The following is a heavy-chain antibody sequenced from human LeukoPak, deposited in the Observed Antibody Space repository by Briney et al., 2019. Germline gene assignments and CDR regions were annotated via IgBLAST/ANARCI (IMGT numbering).Heavy chain of an antibody. Sequence: SETLSLXCAVYGGSFSGYYWSWIRLPPGKGLEWIGEINHSGSTNYNPSLKSRVTISVDTSKNQFSLKLSSVTAADTAVYYCARATARENFDYWGQGTLVTVSS. CDR3: ARATARENFDY. CDR2: INHSGST. D-gene: IGHD5-18*01. V-gene: IGHV4-34*01. J-gene: IGHJ4*02. CDR1: GGSFSGYY.